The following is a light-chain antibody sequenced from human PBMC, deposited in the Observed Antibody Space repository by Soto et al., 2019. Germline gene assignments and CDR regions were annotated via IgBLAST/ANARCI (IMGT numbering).Light chain of an antibody. J-gene: IGLJ3*02. CDR1: NSDVGGYNY. CDR2: EVS. CDR3: SSYTSRSTLV. Sequence: QSVLTQPASVSGSPGQSITISCTGTNSDVGGYNYVSWYQQRPGKAPKLIISEVSARPSGVSNRFSGSKSGNTASLTIFGLQAEDAADYFCSSYTSRSTLVFGVGTKLTVL. V-gene: IGLV2-14*01.